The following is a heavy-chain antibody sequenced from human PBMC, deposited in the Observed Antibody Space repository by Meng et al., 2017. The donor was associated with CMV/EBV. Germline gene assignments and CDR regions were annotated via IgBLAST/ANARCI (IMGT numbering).Heavy chain of an antibody. V-gene: IGHV4-34*01. CDR1: GGSFSGYY. J-gene: IGHJ6*02. Sequence: AETLSLTCAVYGGSFSGYYWSWIRQPPGEGLEWIGEINHSGSTNYNPSLKSRVTISVDTSKNQFSLKLSSVTAADTAVYYCAKLPAPMDVWGQGTTVTVSS. CDR2: INHSGST. CDR3: AKLPAPMDV.